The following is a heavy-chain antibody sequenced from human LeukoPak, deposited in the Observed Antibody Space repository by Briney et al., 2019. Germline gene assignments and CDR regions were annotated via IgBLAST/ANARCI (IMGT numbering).Heavy chain of an antibody. CDR1: GGSISSSNW. CDR2: IYHSGST. Sequence: PSGTLSLTCAVSGGSISSSNWWSWVRQPPGKGPEWIGEIYHSGSTNYNPSLKSRVTISVDKSKNQFSLKLSSVTAADTAVYYCARSLYDGFGENWFDPWGQGTLVTVSS. CDR3: ARSLYDGFGENWFDP. V-gene: IGHV4-4*02. J-gene: IGHJ5*02. D-gene: IGHD3-10*01.